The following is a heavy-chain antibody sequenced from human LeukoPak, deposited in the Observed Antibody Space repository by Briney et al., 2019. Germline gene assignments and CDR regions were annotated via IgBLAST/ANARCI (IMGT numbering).Heavy chain of an antibody. Sequence: PGRSLRLSCAASGFTFSSYGMHWVRQAPGKGLEWVAVMWYDGSNKYYADSVKGRFTISRDNSKNTLYLQMNSLRAEDTAVYYCARGGVYGSGSYFDYWGQGTLVTVSS. V-gene: IGHV3-33*01. CDR3: ARGGVYGSGSYFDY. CDR1: GFTFSSYG. CDR2: MWYDGSNK. D-gene: IGHD3-10*01. J-gene: IGHJ4*02.